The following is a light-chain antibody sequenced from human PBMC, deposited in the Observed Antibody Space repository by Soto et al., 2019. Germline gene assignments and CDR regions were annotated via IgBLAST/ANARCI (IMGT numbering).Light chain of an antibody. V-gene: IGKV3-20*01. Sequence: EVVLTRSPGTLSLSPGERATLSCRASQRVGGSYLAWYQQKPGQAPRLLIYGASSRATGIPDRFSGSGSGTDFTLTISRLEPEDFAVYYCQQYGSSLIYAFGQGTKLEIK. CDR2: GAS. J-gene: IGKJ2*01. CDR1: QRVGGSY. CDR3: QQYGSSLIYA.